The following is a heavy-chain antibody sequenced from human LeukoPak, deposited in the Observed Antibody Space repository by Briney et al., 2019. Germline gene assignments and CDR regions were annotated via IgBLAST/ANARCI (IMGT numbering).Heavy chain of an antibody. V-gene: IGHV1-2*02. Sequence: ASVKVSCKASGYTFTGYYMHWVRQAPGQGLEWMGWINPNSGATYYAQNFQGRVTMTRDTSITTAYMELTSLRSDDTAVYYCASYYDSSGCHPSRFDYWGQGTLVTVSS. CDR1: GYTFTGYY. CDR2: INPNSGAT. D-gene: IGHD3-22*01. CDR3: ASYYDSSGCHPSRFDY. J-gene: IGHJ4*02.